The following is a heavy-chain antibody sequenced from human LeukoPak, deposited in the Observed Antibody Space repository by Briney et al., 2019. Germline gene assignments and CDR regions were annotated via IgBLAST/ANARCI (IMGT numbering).Heavy chain of an antibody. CDR1: GFTFSSYW. V-gene: IGHV3-74*01. Sequence: GGSLRLSCAASGFTFSSYWMHWVRQAPGKGLVWVSRINSDGSSTRYADSVRGRLAISRYNAKNTLYLQMSGLRAGETAVYFCARGRGSSGWYFIDYCAREPWSPSPQ. CDR3: ARGRGSSGWYFIDY. CDR2: INSDGSST. D-gene: IGHD6-19*01. J-gene: IGHJ4*02.